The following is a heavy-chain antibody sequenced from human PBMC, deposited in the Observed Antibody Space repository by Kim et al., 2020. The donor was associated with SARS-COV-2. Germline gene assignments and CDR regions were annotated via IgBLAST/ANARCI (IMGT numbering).Heavy chain of an antibody. V-gene: IGHV3-73*01. CDR2: IRSKVNGYAT. CDR3: ARVPGPTLAFWDAFEI. Sequence: GGSLRLSCGASGFTFSDSAMHWVRRASGKGLEWVGRIRSKVNGYATAYSASVRGRFTISRDDSRNTAYLQMNSLKTEDTAVYYCARVPGPTLAFWDAFEIWGQGRMVAASS. D-gene: IGHD1-1*01. CDR1: GFTFSDSA. J-gene: IGHJ3*02.